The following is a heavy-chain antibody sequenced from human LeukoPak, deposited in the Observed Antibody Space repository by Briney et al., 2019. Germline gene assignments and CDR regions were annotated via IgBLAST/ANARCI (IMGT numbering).Heavy chain of an antibody. Sequence: GGSLRLSCAASGFTVSSNYMSWVRQAPGKGLEWVSVIYSGGSTYYADSVKGRFTISRDNSKNTLHLQMNSLRAEDTAVYYCARPDSSSWFFDIWGQGTMVTVSS. CDR1: GFTVSSNY. V-gene: IGHV3-66*04. D-gene: IGHD6-13*01. CDR2: IYSGGST. CDR3: ARPDSSSWFFDI. J-gene: IGHJ3*02.